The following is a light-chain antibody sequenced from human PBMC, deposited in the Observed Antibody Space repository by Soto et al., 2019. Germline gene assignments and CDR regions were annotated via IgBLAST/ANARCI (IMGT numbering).Light chain of an antibody. V-gene: IGKV3-20*01. CDR1: QYISTNY. Sequence: EIVLTQSPATLSVSPGERATLAWRARQYISTNYVAWYQQIPGQTPRLLLYGAAIRATGIPDRFSGSVSWTDFTITISRLEPADFAVYYCQQHGSSPGMFGQGTKVDI. J-gene: IGKJ1*01. CDR2: GAA. CDR3: QQHGSSPGM.